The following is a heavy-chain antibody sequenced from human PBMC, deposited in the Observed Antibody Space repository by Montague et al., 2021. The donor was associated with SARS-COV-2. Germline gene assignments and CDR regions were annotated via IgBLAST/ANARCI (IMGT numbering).Heavy chain of an antibody. CDR1: GFSLSTNGVG. D-gene: IGHD3-16*01. V-gene: IGHV2-5*02. CDR2: FYWDGDK. J-gene: IGHJ5*02. CDR3: AHRREDATLITGWFDP. Sequence: PALVKPTQILTLTCTFSGFSLSTNGVGVGWIRQPPGKALEWLALFYWDGDKRYSPSLMSRLPISRGTSKNQVVLTMTNMNPVDTATYYCAHRREDATLITGWFDPWGQGTMVTVSS.